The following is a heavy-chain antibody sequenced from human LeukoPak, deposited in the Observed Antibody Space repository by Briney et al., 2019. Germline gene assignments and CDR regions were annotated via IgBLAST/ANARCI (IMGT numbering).Heavy chain of an antibody. CDR2: SSSGGANT. CDR3: GRDPNGDYVGAFEF. CDR1: GFIFSEYA. Sequence: GGSLRLSCAASGFIFSEYALVWVRQAPGKGLEWVSASSSGGANTLYADAVKGRFTISRDNSKNTLYLQMDSLRAEDTAVYFCGRDPNGDYVGAFEFWGHGTMVTVSS. J-gene: IGHJ3*01. D-gene: IGHD4-17*01. V-gene: IGHV3-23*01.